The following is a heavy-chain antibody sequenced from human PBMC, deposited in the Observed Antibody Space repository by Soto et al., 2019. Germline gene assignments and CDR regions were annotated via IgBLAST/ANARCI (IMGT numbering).Heavy chain of an antibody. CDR1: SYTFASYG. J-gene: IGHJ4*02. CDR2: ISAYNGNT. V-gene: IGHV1-18*01. CDR3: AKVIAAAADLDY. Sequence: QVQLVQSGAEVKKPGASVKVSCKASSYTFASYGISWVRQAPGQGLEWMGWISAYNGNTNYAQKPPGRITMTTDTSTSTAYHELRGPRSDDPAVYCCAKVIAAAADLDYWGQGTLVTVSS. D-gene: IGHD6-13*01.